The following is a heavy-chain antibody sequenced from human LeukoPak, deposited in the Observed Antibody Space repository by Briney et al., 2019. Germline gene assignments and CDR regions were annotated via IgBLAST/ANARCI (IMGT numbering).Heavy chain of an antibody. CDR2: IANSGETK. Sequence: GGSLRLSCAASGFNFVTCTMNWVRQAPGKGLEWVSVIANSGETKYYADSVRGRFTISRDNSKNTLYLQMDSLRAEDTAIYYCAKGSVVYYDFWSGSYSDYWGQGTLVTVSS. CDR1: GFNFVTCT. D-gene: IGHD3-3*01. CDR3: AKGSVVYYDFWSGSYSDY. J-gene: IGHJ4*02. V-gene: IGHV3-23*01.